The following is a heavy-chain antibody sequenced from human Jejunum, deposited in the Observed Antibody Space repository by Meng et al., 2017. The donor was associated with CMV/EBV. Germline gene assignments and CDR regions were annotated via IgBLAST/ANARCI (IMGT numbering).Heavy chain of an antibody. Sequence: ASGFTFDNYAMSWVRQAPGKGLEWVSTVYSGSTRTFYADSVKGRFTISRDDSNNTLYLQMASLRAGDTAIYYCAKSTVLMVFASDYWGQGTLVTVSS. CDR2: VYSGSTRT. CDR1: GFTFDNYA. D-gene: IGHD2-8*01. J-gene: IGHJ4*02. V-gene: IGHV3-23*03. CDR3: AKSTVLMVFASDY.